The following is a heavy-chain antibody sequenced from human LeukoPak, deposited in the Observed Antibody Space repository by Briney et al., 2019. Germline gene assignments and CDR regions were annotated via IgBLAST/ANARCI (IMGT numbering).Heavy chain of an antibody. Sequence: SXXLSLTCAVSGYSISSGYYWGWIRPPPGKGLEWIGSIYHSGSTYYNPSLKSGVTISEDTSKNQLSLKLSSVTAADTAVYYCARGRIGSYGPFDYWGQGTLVTVSS. V-gene: IGHV4-38-2*01. CDR2: IYHSGST. D-gene: IGHD1-26*01. CDR1: GYSISSGYY. CDR3: ARGRIGSYGPFDY. J-gene: IGHJ4*02.